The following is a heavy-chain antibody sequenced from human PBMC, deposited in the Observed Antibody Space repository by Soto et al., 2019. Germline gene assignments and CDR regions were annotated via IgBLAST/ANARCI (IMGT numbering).Heavy chain of an antibody. J-gene: IGHJ4*02. V-gene: IGHV1-69*19. Sequence: QVQLVQSGAEMKKPGSSVTVSCQSSGGTFNTYAMNWVRQAPGQGPEWMGDISTMFGAANYAPKFQGRVTITSDESTGTSYMKLSSLTSEDTALYFCAREVQVHTPAFVYWGQGTLVTVSS. CDR3: AREVQVHTPAFVY. D-gene: IGHD2-2*01. CDR1: GGTFNTYA. CDR2: ISTMFGAA.